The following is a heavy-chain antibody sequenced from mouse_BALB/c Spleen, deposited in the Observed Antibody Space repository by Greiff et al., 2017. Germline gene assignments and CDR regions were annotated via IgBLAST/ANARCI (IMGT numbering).Heavy chain of an antibody. CDR1: GFNIKDTY. D-gene: IGHD1-1*01. Sequence: VHVKQSGAELVKPGASVKLSCTASGFNIKDTYMHWVKQRPEQGLEWIGRIDPANGNTKYDPKFQGKATITADTSSNTAYLQLSSLTSEDTAVYYCARDGSSQFAYWGQGTLVTVSA. CDR3: ARDGSSQFAY. V-gene: IGHV14-3*02. J-gene: IGHJ3*01. CDR2: IDPANGNT.